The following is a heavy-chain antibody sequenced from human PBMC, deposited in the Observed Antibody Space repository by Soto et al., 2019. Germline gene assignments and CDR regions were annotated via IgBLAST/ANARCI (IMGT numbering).Heavy chain of an antibody. V-gene: IGHV3-23*01. CDR1: GFTFSSYA. CDR3: AMVYVLRYFDWFDSAFDI. Sequence: GGSLRLSCAASGFTFSSYAMSWVRQAPGKGLEWVSAISGSGGSTYYADSVKGRLTISRDNYKNRLYLQMNSLRAEDTAVYYGAMVYVLRYFDWFDSAFDIWGQGTMVTVSS. D-gene: IGHD3-9*01. CDR2: ISGSGGST. J-gene: IGHJ3*02.